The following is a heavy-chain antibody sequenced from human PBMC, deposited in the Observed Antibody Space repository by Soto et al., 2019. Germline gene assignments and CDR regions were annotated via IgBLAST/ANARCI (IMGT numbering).Heavy chain of an antibody. CDR3: AKDSVFEYSFGQHGFDS. Sequence: QEQLVESGGGVVQPGTSLRLSCGASGFSFSSYGMHWVRQAPGKGLEWVAFITYDGSDTYYVDSVKGRFTVSRHNSKNTLYLQMNSLKPEDTYIYYCAKDSVFEYSFGQHGFDSWGQGTLVTVSS. CDR2: ITYDGSDT. D-gene: IGHD4-4*01. V-gene: IGHV3-30*18. CDR1: GFSFSSYG. J-gene: IGHJ4*02.